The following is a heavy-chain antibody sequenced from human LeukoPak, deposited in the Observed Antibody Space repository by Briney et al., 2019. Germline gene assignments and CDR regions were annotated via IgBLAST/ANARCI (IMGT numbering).Heavy chain of an antibody. J-gene: IGHJ4*02. Sequence: GGSLRLSCAASGFTFSTYGMHWVRQAPGKGLEWMAFIPYDGSNKYYADSVKGRFTISRDNSKNMLSLQMNSLRTEDTAVYYCAKRLSGHWSLADYWGQGTLVTVPS. D-gene: IGHD1-26*01. CDR1: GFTFSTYG. V-gene: IGHV3-30*02. CDR3: AKRLSGHWSLADY. CDR2: IPYDGSNK.